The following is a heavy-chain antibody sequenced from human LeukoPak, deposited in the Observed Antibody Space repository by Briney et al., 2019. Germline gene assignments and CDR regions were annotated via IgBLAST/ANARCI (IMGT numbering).Heavy chain of an antibody. V-gene: IGHV3-23*01. CDR2: ITGGGGGT. D-gene: IGHD1-26*01. Sequence: QPGGSLRLSCAASGFTFSTYAISWVRQAPGEGLEWVSTITGGGGGTYYADSVKGRFTISRDNSKHTVYLEMNSLRAEDTAVYYCARRLLVGTTVRPYFDYWGQGTLVTASS. CDR3: ARRLLVGTTVRPYFDY. J-gene: IGHJ4*02. CDR1: GFTFSTYA.